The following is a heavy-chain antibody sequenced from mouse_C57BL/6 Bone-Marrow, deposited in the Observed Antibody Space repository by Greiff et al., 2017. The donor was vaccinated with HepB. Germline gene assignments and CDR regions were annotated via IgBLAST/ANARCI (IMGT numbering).Heavy chain of an antibody. J-gene: IGHJ1*03. CDR1: GFTFTDYY. Sequence: EVKVVESGGGLVQPGGSLSLSCAASGFTFTDYYMSWVRQPPGRALEWLGFIRNKANGYTTEYSASVKGRFTISRDNSQSILYLQMNALRAEDSATYYCARRGVTTVVARWYFDVWGTGTTVTVSS. V-gene: IGHV7-3*01. D-gene: IGHD1-1*01. CDR3: ARRGVTTVVARWYFDV. CDR2: IRNKANGYTT.